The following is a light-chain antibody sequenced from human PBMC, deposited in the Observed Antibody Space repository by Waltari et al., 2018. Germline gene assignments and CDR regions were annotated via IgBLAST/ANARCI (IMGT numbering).Light chain of an antibody. CDR1: LRLTKRY. CDR2: GAS. Sequence: VLTQSPGTLSLSTGERATLSCRASLRLTKRYLAWYQQKPGQAPRLLIYGASSRAAGIPDRFTGSGSGTDYTLTISRLEPEDFAVYYCQQYGSSVMYTFGQGTRLEI. V-gene: IGKV3-20*01. J-gene: IGKJ2*01. CDR3: QQYGSSVMYT.